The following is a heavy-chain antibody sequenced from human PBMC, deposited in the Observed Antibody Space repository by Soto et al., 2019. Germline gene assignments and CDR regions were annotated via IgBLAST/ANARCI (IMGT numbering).Heavy chain of an antibody. Sequence: QVQLVQSGAEVKKPGASATISCKASGYTFTANGVSWVRQAPGHGLEWIGWISTSNGDTNYAHSLQGRVTMTTDTSTSTAYLEVRSLRSDDTAVYWCARDVGYSYGYGYGYWGQGTLVTVSS. CDR2: ISTSNGDT. CDR3: ARDVGYSYGYGYGY. J-gene: IGHJ4*02. CDR1: GYTFTANG. V-gene: IGHV1-18*04. D-gene: IGHD5-18*01.